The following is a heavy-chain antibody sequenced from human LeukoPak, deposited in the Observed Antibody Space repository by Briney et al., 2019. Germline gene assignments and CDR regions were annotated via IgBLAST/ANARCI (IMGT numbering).Heavy chain of an antibody. CDR1: GFTFSSYW. CDR3: ARGSLVVVAATGLRGRENDY. D-gene: IGHD2-15*01. CDR2: ISSSSSYI. V-gene: IGHV3-21*01. Sequence: PGGSLRLSCAASGFTFSSYWMHWVRQAPGKGLEWVSSISSSSSYIYYADSVKGRFTISRDNAKNSLYLQMNSLRAEDTAVYYCARGSLVVVAATGLRGRENDYWGQGTLVTVSS. J-gene: IGHJ4*02.